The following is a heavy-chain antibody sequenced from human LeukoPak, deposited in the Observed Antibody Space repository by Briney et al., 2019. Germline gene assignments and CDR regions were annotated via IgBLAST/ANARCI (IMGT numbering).Heavy chain of an antibody. CDR3: ARLVDYDSSGYYYYFDY. J-gene: IGHJ4*02. V-gene: IGHV4-34*01. Sequence: SETLSLTCAVYGGSFSGYYWSWIRQPPGKGLEWIGSIYYSGSTYYNPSLKSRVTISVDTSKNQFSLKLSSVTAADTAVYYCARLVDYDSSGYYYYFDYWGQGTLVTVSS. CDR2: IYYSGST. CDR1: GGSFSGYY. D-gene: IGHD3-22*01.